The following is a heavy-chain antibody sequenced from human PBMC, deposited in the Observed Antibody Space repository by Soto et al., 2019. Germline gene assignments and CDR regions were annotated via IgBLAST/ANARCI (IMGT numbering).Heavy chain of an antibody. Sequence: QVQLVQSGAEVKKPGASVKVSCKASGYTFTSYGISWVRQAPGQGLEWMVWISAYNGNTNYAEKLQGRVTMTTDTSTSTAYMEVSSMISDDTAMYYCTGGWLGEFVYYFSYWGHRTLLTVSS. CDR1: GYTFTSYG. D-gene: IGHD3-10*01. V-gene: IGHV1-18*01. CDR3: TGGWLGEFVYYFSY. J-gene: IGHJ4*01. CDR2: ISAYNGNT.